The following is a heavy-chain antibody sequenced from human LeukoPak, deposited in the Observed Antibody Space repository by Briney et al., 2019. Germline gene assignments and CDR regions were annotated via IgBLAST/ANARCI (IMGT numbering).Heavy chain of an antibody. D-gene: IGHD6-13*01. V-gene: IGHV3-30-3*01. CDR3: ARDAKERHSSWLNHFDY. Sequence: PGGSLRLPCAASGFTFSSYAMHWVRQAPGKGLEWVAVISYDGSNKYYADSVKGRFTISRDNSKNTLYLQMNSLRAEDTAVYYCARDAKERHSSWLNHFDYWGQGTLVTVSS. CDR1: GFTFSSYA. J-gene: IGHJ4*02. CDR2: ISYDGSNK.